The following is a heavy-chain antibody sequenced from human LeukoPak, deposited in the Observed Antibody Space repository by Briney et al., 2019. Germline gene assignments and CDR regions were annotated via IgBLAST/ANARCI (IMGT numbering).Heavy chain of an antibody. CDR2: INHSGST. D-gene: IGHD3-22*01. V-gene: IGHV4-34*01. CDR3: ASGYYDSSGYYRGPFDY. CDR1: GGSFSGYY. J-gene: IGHJ4*02. Sequence: SETLSLTCAVYGGSFSGYYWSWIRQPPGKGLEWIGEINHSGSTNYNPSLKSRVTISVDTSKNQFSLKLSSVTAADTAVYYCASGYYDSSGYYRGPFDYWGQGTLVTVSS.